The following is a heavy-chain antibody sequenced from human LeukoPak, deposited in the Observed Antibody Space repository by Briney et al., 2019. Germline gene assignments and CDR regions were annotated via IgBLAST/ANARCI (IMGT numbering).Heavy chain of an antibody. V-gene: IGHV3-21*01. J-gene: IGHJ5*02. CDR2: ITRSGSNL. CDR3: AKNFDP. Sequence: GGSLRLPCVASGFTFTSSDFNWIRQAPGRGLEWLSTITRSGSNLYYADSVKGRFTTSRDDAKDSVYLQMESLRVEDTAIYSCAKNFDPGAKETRVTVSS. D-gene: IGHD2/OR15-2a*01. CDR1: GFTFTSSD.